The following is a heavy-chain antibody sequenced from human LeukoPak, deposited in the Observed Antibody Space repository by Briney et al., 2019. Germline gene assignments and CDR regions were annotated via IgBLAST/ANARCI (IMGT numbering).Heavy chain of an antibody. J-gene: IGHJ4*02. Sequence: GASVKVFCKASGFTFTAYYIHWVRQAPGQGLEWMGYINPHSGVTSSPQNFQGRVTMTTDTSISAAYMELSSLISDDTAMYYCVREGNELLSKNFGYWGPGTLVTVSS. V-gene: IGHV1-2*02. CDR3: VREGNELLSKNFGY. D-gene: IGHD2-21*02. CDR2: INPHSGVT. CDR1: GFTFTAYY.